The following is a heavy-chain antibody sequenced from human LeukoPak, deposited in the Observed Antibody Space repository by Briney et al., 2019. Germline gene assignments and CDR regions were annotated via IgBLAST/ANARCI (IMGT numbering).Heavy chain of an antibody. CDR3: ARQPAGYSSSWYYYYYYMDV. V-gene: IGHV4-59*04. CDR2: FYHGGST. CDR1: GGSISSYY. Sequence: SETLSLTCTVSGGSISSYYWSWIRQPPGKGLEWIGAFYHGGSTYYNPSLKSRVTISVDTSKNQFSLKLSSVTAADTAVYYCARQPAGYSSSWYYYYYYMDVWGKGTTVTISS. D-gene: IGHD6-13*01. J-gene: IGHJ6*03.